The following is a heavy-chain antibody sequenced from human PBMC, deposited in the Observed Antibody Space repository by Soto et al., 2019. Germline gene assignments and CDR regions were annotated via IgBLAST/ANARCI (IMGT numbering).Heavy chain of an antibody. V-gene: IGHV4-59*01. D-gene: IGHD3-10*01. J-gene: IGHJ5*02. CDR3: ALFFCANYRRDRFAP. CDR2: INNNGST. CDR1: DVSISSYY. Sequence: SETLSLTCRVSDVSISSYYWSWIRQPPGKGLEWIGYINNNGSTNYNPSLESRATRSVDTSKSQCSRKLSSVTAADTAGYYCALFFCANYRRDRFAPWGQGTQVTVSS.